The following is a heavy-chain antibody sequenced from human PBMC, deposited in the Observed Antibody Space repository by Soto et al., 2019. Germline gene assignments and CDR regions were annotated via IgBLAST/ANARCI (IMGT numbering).Heavy chain of an antibody. CDR3: AKDRLTYYYDSGAFDY. D-gene: IGHD3-22*01. Sequence: EVQLLESGGGLVQPGGSLRLSCAASGFTFSSYAMSWVRQAPGKGLEWVSAISGSGGSTYYADSVKGRFTISRDNSKTTLYLQMNSLRAEDTAVYYCAKDRLTYYYDSGAFDYWGQGTLVTVSS. CDR2: ISGSGGST. J-gene: IGHJ4*02. CDR1: GFTFSSYA. V-gene: IGHV3-23*01.